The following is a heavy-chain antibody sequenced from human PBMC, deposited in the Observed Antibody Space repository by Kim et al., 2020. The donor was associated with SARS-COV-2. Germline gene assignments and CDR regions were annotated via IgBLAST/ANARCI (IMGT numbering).Heavy chain of an antibody. Sequence: SVKVSCKASGGTFSSYAISWVRQAPGQGLEWMGGIIPIFGTANYAQKFQGRVTITADESTSTAYMELSSLRSEDTAVYYCARGWLGYCSSTSCHSGRNYYYYGMDVWGQGTTVTVSS. J-gene: IGHJ6*02. CDR2: IIPIFGTA. V-gene: IGHV1-69*13. D-gene: IGHD2-2*01. CDR3: ARGWLGYCSSTSCHSGRNYYYYGMDV. CDR1: GGTFSSYA.